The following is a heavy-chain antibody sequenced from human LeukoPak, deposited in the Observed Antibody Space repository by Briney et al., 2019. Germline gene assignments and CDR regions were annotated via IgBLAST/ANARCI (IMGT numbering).Heavy chain of an antibody. Sequence: PGGSLRLSCAASGFTFSSYAMSWVRQAPGKGLEWVSAISGSGGSTYYADSVKGRFTISRDNSKNTLYLQMNSLRAEDTAVYYCAKGVDANYGTFDVFDYWGQGTLVTVSS. CDR1: GFTFSSYA. J-gene: IGHJ4*02. D-gene: IGHD3-10*01. V-gene: IGHV3-23*01. CDR3: AKGVDANYGTFDVFDY. CDR2: ISGSGGST.